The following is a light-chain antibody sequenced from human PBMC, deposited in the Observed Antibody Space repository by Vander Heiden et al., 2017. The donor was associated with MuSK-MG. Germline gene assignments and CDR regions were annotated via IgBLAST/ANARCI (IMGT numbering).Light chain of an antibody. CDR1: QSVNTY. Sequence: DLQETQSPSPLSASIEDTITLTCRTSQSVNTYFNWYQQRPGKAPQLLIYAVSSLQTGVPSRFSGRGSGTDFTLTISGLQPEDVATYFCQQSYNIPWTFGAGTKVEV. CDR2: AVS. J-gene: IGKJ1*01. CDR3: QQSYNIPWT. V-gene: IGKV1-39*01.